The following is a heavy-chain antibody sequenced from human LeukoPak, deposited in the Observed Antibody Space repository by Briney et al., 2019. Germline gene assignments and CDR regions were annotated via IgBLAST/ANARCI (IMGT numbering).Heavy chain of an antibody. CDR3: ARDGCSGGSCYYWFDP. CDR1: GASISSSTYY. CDR2: IYYSGST. Sequence: SETLSLTCTVSGASISSSTYYWSWIRQPPGKGLEWIGYIYYSGSTNYNPSLKSRVTISVDTSKNQFSLKLSSVTAADTAVYYCARDGCSGGSCYYWFDPWGQGTLVTVSS. J-gene: IGHJ5*02. V-gene: IGHV4-61*01. D-gene: IGHD2-15*01.